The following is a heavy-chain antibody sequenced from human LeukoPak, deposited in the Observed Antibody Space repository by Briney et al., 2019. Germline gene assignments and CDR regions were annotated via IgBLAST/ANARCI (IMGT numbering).Heavy chain of an antibody. Sequence: GGSLRLSCAASGFTFSSYGMHWVRQAPGKGPEWVAVIWYDGSNKYYADSVKGRFTISRDNSKSTLYLQMNSLRAEDTAVYYCARDEPDAFDIWGQGTMVTVSS. V-gene: IGHV3-33*01. CDR3: ARDEPDAFDI. CDR2: IWYDGSNK. D-gene: IGHD1-14*01. CDR1: GFTFSSYG. J-gene: IGHJ3*02.